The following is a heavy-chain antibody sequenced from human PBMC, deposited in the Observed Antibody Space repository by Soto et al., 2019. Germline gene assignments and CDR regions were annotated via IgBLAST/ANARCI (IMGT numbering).Heavy chain of an antibody. Sequence: SETLSLTCTVSGGSISSGDYYWSWIRQPPGKGLEWIGYIYYSGSTYYNPSLKSRVTISVDTSKNQFSLKLSSVTAADTAVYYCARGQLSDYYGSGTQLYYYGMDVWGQGTTVTVSS. CDR2: IYYSGST. D-gene: IGHD3-10*01. CDR1: GGSISSGDYY. J-gene: IGHJ6*02. CDR3: ARGQLSDYYGSGTQLYYYGMDV. V-gene: IGHV4-30-4*01.